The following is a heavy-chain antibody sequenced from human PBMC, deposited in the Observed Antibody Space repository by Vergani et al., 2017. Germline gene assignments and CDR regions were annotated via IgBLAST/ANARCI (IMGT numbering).Heavy chain of an antibody. J-gene: IGHJ4*02. CDR1: GFTFSSYA. CDR2: ISWNSGSI. D-gene: IGHD3-10*01. V-gene: IGHV3-9*01. Sequence: VQLVESGGGVVQPGRSLRLSCAASGFTFSSYAMHWVRQAPGKGLEWVSGISWNSGSIGYADSVKGRFTISRDNAKNSLYLQMNSLRAEDTALYYCAKDGSPYYYGSGVANFDYWGQGTLVTVSS. CDR3: AKDGSPYYYGSGVANFDY.